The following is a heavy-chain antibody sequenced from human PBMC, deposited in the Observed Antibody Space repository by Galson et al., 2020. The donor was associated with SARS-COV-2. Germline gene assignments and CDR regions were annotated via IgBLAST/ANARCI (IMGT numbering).Heavy chain of an antibody. CDR2: ISYDGSKT. CDR3: ARVVASGYDRGYSLDY. D-gene: IGHD5-12*01. Sequence: GGSLRLSCVGSGFTFSSPALHCVRQAPGKGLEWLAMISYDGSKTHYADSVKGRFAISRDNSQNTMYLQMNSMRGDDTALCYCARVVASGYDRGYSLDYWGHGTPVTVSS. J-gene: IGHJ4*01. CDR1: GFTFSSPA. V-gene: IGHV3-30*09.